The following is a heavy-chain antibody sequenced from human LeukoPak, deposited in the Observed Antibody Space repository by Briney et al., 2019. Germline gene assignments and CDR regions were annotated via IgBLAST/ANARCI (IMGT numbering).Heavy chain of an antibody. V-gene: IGHV4-39*01. CDR2: IYYSGST. CDR3: ARRLGDRYYDSSGYARWFDP. CDR1: GGSISSSSYY. Sequence: TSETLSLTCTVSGGSISSSSYYWGWIRQPPGKGLEWIGCIYYSGSTYYNPSLKSRVTISVDTSKNPFSLKLSSVTAADTAVYYCARRLGDRYYDSSGYARWFDPWGQGTLVTVSP. J-gene: IGHJ5*02. D-gene: IGHD3-22*01.